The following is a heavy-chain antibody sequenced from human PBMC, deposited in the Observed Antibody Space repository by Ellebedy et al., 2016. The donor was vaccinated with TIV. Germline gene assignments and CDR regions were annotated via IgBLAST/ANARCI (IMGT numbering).Heavy chain of an antibody. V-gene: IGHV4-31*03. CDR1: GGSISSGGYY. CDR3: ARDAIKASGLGRDYYYGMDV. Sequence: LRLXXTVSGGSISSGGYYWTWIRHYPGKGLEWIGYTHYRGSTSYNPSLKSRVTISVDRSKNQFSLWLDDVTVADTAVYFCARDAIKASGLGRDYYYGMDVWGQGTTVTVSS. J-gene: IGHJ6*01. D-gene: IGHD3-10*01. CDR2: THYRGST.